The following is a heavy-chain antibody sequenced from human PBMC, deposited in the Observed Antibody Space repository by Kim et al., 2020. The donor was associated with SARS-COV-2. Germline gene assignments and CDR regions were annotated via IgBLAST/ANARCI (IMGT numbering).Heavy chain of an antibody. V-gene: IGHV1-3*01. Sequence: ASVKVSCKASGYTFKSYPIHWLRQAPGQRLEWMGWVNATNDKTKYSQKFQGRVTMTRDTSANTAYMDLSSRTSEDTAMYDCAREMKPTVYDYWGEGTLVT. D-gene: IGHD4-4*01. J-gene: IGHJ4*02. CDR3: AREMKPTVYDY. CDR1: GYTFKSYP. CDR2: VNATNDKT.